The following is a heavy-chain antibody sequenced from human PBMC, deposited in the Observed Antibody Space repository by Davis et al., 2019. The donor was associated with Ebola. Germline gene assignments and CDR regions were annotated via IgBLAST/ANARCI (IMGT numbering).Heavy chain of an antibody. Sequence: MPSETLSLTCTVSGGSISSHYWSWIRQPPGKGLEWIGYIYYSGSTNYNPSLKSRVTISVDTSKNHFSLKLTSVTAADTAVYYCARVDEDCSGGSCFFDYWGQGTLVTVSS. J-gene: IGHJ4*02. CDR2: IYYSGST. CDR3: ARVDEDCSGGSCFFDY. CDR1: GGSISSHY. D-gene: IGHD2-15*01. V-gene: IGHV4-59*11.